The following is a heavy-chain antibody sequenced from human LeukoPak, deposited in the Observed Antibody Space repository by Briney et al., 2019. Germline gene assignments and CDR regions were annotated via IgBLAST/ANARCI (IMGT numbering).Heavy chain of an antibody. D-gene: IGHD3-22*01. Sequence: GGSLRLFCAASGFTFSSYSMNWVRQAPGKGLEWVSSISSSSSYIYYADSVKGRFTISRDNAKDSLYLQMNSLRAEDTAVYYCATKTYYYYDSSGEDYWGQGTLVTVSS. V-gene: IGHV3-21*01. CDR3: ATKTYYYYDSSGEDY. J-gene: IGHJ4*02. CDR2: ISSSSSYI. CDR1: GFTFSSYS.